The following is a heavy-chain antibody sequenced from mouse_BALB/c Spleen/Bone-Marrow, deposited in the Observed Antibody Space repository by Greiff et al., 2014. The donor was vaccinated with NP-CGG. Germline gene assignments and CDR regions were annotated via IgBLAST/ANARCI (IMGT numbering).Heavy chain of an antibody. J-gene: IGHJ1*01. D-gene: IGHD2-10*01. CDR3: ARPATYYGNFYWYFDV. Sequence: EVKLMESGPELVKPGASVTMSCKASGYTFTSYIMHWVKQKPGQGLEWIGYINPYNDGTKYNEKFKGKATLTSDKSSSTAYMELSSLTSEDSAVYYCARPATYYGNFYWYFDVWGAGTTVTVSS. CDR1: GYTFTSYI. CDR2: INPYNDGT. V-gene: IGHV1-14*01.